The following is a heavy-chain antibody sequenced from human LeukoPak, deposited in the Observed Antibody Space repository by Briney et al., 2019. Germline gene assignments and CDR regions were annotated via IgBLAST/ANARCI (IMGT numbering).Heavy chain of an antibody. CDR3: ARDSRMDYYDSSGYYYFDY. D-gene: IGHD3-22*01. Sequence: GASVKVSCKASGYTFTSYYMHWVRQAPGEGLEWMGVINPNSGGTNYAQKFQGRVTMTRDTSISTAYMELSRLRSDDTAVYYCARDSRMDYYDSSGYYYFDYWGQGTLVTVSS. CDR1: GYTFTSYY. CDR2: INPNSGGT. V-gene: IGHV1-2*02. J-gene: IGHJ4*02.